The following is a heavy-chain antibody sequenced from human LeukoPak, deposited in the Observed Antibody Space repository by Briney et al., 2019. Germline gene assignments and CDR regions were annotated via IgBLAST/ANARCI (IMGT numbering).Heavy chain of an antibody. J-gene: IGHJ3*02. CDR2: ISAYNGNT. CDR1: GYTFTSYY. CDR3: ARDRASSSWYHRGSDAFDI. Sequence: ASVKVSCKASGYTFTSYYMHWVRQAPGQGLEWMGWISAYNGNTNYAQKLQGRVTMTTDTSTSTAYMELRSLRSDDTAVYYCARDRASSSWYHRGSDAFDIWGQGTMVTVSS. V-gene: IGHV1-18*04. D-gene: IGHD6-13*01.